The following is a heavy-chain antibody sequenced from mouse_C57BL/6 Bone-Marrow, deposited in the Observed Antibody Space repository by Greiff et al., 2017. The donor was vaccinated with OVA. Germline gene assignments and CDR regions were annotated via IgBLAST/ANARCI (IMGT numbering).Heavy chain of an antibody. V-gene: IGHV1-15*01. CDR2: IDPETGGT. CDR1: GYTFTDYE. Sequence: PVQQSGAELVRPGASVTLSCKASGYTFTDYEMHWVKQTPVHGLDWIGAIDPETGGTAYNQKFKGKAILTADKSSSTAYMELRSLTSEDSAVYYCTRGQLSMDYWGQGTSVTVSS. J-gene: IGHJ4*01. CDR3: TRGQLSMDY. D-gene: IGHD6-1*01.